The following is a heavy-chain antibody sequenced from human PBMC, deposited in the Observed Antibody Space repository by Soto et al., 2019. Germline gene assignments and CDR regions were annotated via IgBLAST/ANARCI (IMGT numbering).Heavy chain of an antibody. Sequence: QEQLVQSGAEVKKPGSSVKVSCKASGGIFSSYAISWVRQAPGQWLEWMGGIIPIFGTANYAKKFQGRVMITAEETTNTANMDLSSLKSKDKAIYYCVRGDSRNVWFNEFWGQGTLVTVSS. D-gene: IGHD3-22*01. CDR3: VRGDSRNVWFNEF. CDR2: IIPIFGTA. J-gene: IGHJ4*02. V-gene: IGHV1-69*01. CDR1: GGIFSSYA.